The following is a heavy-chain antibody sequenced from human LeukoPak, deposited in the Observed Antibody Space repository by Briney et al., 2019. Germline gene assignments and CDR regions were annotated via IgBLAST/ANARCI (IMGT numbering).Heavy chain of an antibody. V-gene: IGHV3-23*01. CDR1: GFTFSSYA. D-gene: IGHD2-15*01. CDR2: IGGSGGST. CDR3: ARDDGYCSGGSCNYYYGMDV. J-gene: IGHJ6*02. Sequence: PGGSLRLSCAASGFTFSSYAMSWVRQAPGKGLEWVSAIGGSGGSTYYADSVKGRFTISRDNSKNTLYLQMNSLRAEDTAVYYCARDDGYCSGGSCNYYYGMDVWGQGTTVTVSS.